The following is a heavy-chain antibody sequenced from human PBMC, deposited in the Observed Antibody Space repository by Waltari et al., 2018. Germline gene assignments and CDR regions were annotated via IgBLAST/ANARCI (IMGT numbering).Heavy chain of an antibody. Sequence: EVQLVESGGGLVQPGRSLRLSCAASGFTFDAYAMHWVRQAPGKGLEWGSGISWNSGSIGYADSVKGRFTISRDNAKNSLYLQMNSLRAEDTALYYCAKGVGTTGSGGDYWGQGTLVTVSS. CDR3: AKGVGTTGSGGDY. J-gene: IGHJ4*02. CDR1: GFTFDAYA. D-gene: IGHD3-10*01. V-gene: IGHV3-9*01. CDR2: ISWNSGSI.